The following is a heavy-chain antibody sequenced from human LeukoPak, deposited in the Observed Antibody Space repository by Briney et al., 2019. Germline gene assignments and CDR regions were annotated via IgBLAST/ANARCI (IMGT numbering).Heavy chain of an antibody. Sequence: GGSLRLSCVASGFTFSNYWMHWVRQAPGKGLVWVSRIKSDGSSISYADYVKGRFTISRDNSNNSLFVQMNSLRAEDTAVYFCAKSRSGSANWALQIFDNWGQGTLVTVSS. J-gene: IGHJ4*02. CDR1: GFTFSNYW. CDR2: IKSDGSSI. V-gene: IGHV3-74*01. D-gene: IGHD1-1*01. CDR3: AKSRSGSANWALQIFDN.